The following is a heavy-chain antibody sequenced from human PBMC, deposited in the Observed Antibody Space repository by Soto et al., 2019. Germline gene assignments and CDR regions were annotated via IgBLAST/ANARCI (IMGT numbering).Heavy chain of an antibody. CDR2: ISYDGSNK. V-gene: IGHV3-30-3*01. Sequence: GGSLRLSCAASGFTFSSYAMHWVRQAPGKGLEWVAVISYDGSNKYYADSVKGRFTISRDNSKNTLYLQMNSLRAEDTAVYYCASPGITIFNYGMDVWGQGTTVTVSS. J-gene: IGHJ6*02. CDR1: GFTFSSYA. D-gene: IGHD3-3*01. CDR3: ASPGITIFNYGMDV.